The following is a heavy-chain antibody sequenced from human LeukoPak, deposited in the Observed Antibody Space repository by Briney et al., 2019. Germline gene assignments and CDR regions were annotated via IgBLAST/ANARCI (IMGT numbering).Heavy chain of an antibody. D-gene: IGHD3-16*02. V-gene: IGHV3-23*01. CDR2: ISPSGDIT. J-gene: IGHJ6*03. Sequence: GGSLRLSCAASGFIFSSHGMNWVRQAPGKGLEWVSGISPSGDITYYADSVKGRFTISRDNSKNRVYLQMDSLRFEDAALYYCARDRGGIGYYMDVWGKGTTVTVSS. CDR3: ARDRGGIGYYMDV. CDR1: GFIFSSHG.